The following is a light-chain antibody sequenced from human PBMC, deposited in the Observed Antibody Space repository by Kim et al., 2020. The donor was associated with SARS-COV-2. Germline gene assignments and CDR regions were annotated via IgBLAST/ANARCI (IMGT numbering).Light chain of an antibody. CDR2: SNN. CDR3: ATWDDSSYV. V-gene: IGLV1-44*01. CDR1: SSNIGSNS. J-gene: IGLJ1*01. Sequence: PGQGGTISWSGSSSNIGSNSVTWYQQLPGTAPKLLIYSNNQRPSGVPDRFSGSKSGTSASLAISGLQSEDEADYYCATWDDSSYVFGTGTKVTVL.